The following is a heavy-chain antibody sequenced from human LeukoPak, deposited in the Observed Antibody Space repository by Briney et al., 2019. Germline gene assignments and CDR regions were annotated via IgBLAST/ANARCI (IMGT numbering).Heavy chain of an antibody. D-gene: IGHD1-26*01. CDR3: ARYSGYGMDV. J-gene: IGHJ6*02. Sequence: PGGSLRLSCAASGFTFGSYAMHWVRQAPGKGLEYVSAISSNGGSTYYANSVKGRFTISRDNSKNTLYLQMGSLRAEDMAVYYCARYSGYGMDVWGQGTTVTVSS. CDR1: GFTFGSYA. CDR2: ISSNGGST. V-gene: IGHV3-64*01.